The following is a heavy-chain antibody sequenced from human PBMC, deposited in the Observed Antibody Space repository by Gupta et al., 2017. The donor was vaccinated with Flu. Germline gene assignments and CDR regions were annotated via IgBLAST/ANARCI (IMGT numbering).Heavy chain of an antibody. Sequence: HVQLQESGPGLVKPSGTLSLTCAVSGGSISSTTWWSWVRQPPGKGLEWIGEIYHSGSPNYNPSLKSRVTISVDKSKNQFSLKLSSVTAADTAVYYCARADGDTAMVILGYWGQGTLVTVSS. CDR3: ARADGDTAMVILGY. V-gene: IGHV4-4*02. CDR2: IYHSGSP. CDR1: GGSISSTTW. J-gene: IGHJ4*02. D-gene: IGHD5-18*01.